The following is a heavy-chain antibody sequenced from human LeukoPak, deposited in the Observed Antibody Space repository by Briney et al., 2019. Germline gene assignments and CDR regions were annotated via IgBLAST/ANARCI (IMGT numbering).Heavy chain of an antibody. CDR1: GYTFTSYG. Sequence: ASVKVSCKASGYTFTSYGISWVRQAPGQGLEWMGGFDPEDGETIYAQKFQGRVTMTEDTSTDTAYMELSSLRSEDTAVYYCATDLGGDCSSTSCYGGKNWFDPRGQGTLVTVSS. J-gene: IGHJ5*02. D-gene: IGHD2-2*01. CDR3: ATDLGGDCSSTSCYGGKNWFDP. V-gene: IGHV1-24*01. CDR2: FDPEDGET.